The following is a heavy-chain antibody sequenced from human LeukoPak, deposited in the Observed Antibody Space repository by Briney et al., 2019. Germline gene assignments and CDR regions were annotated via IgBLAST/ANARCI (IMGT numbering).Heavy chain of an antibody. J-gene: IGHJ4*02. CDR3: AREDGRHFDY. Sequence: PGGSLRLSCAASGFTFGDYYVSWIRQAPGKGLEWISFISSTDSYTSYADSVKGRFTISRDNAKNSLFLHMNSLRAEDTAVYYCAREDGRHFDYWGQGTLVTVSS. D-gene: IGHD2-15*01. V-gene: IGHV3-11*05. CDR2: ISSTDSYT. CDR1: GFTFGDYY.